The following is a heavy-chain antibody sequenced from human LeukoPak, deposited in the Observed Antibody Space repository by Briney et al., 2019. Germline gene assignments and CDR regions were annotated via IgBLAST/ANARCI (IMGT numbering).Heavy chain of an antibody. D-gene: IGHD3-10*01. V-gene: IGHV4-59*01. CDR2: IYYSGST. Sequence: PSETLSLTCTVSGGSISSDYWSWIRQPPGKGLEWIGYIYYSGSTNYNPSLKSRVTISVDTSKNQFSLKLSSVTAADTAVYYCARDQMVRGAEWSYYYYGMDVWGQGTTVTVSS. CDR1: GGSISSDY. J-gene: IGHJ6*02. CDR3: ARDQMVRGAEWSYYYYGMDV.